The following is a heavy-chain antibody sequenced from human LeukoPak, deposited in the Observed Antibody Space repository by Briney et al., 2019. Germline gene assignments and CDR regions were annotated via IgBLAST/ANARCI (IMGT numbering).Heavy chain of an antibody. CDR1: GGSISSGDYY. D-gene: IGHD2-2*01. CDR2: IYYSGST. J-gene: IGHJ3*02. V-gene: IGHV4-30-4*08. CDR3: ASIVVVPAAHRGYAFDI. Sequence: SETLSLTCTVSGGSISSGDYYWSWIRQPPGKGLEWIGYIYYSGSTYYNPSLKSRVTTSVDTSKNQFSLKLSSVTAADTAVYYCASIVVVPAAHRGYAFDIWGQGTMVTVSS.